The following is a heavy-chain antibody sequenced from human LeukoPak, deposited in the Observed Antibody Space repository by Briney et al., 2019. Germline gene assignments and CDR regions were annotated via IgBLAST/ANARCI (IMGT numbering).Heavy chain of an antibody. D-gene: IGHD4-17*01. J-gene: IGHJ4*02. CDR1: GYTFTSYG. Sequence: ASVKVSCKASGYTFTSYGISWVRQAPGQGLEWMGWISAYNGNTNYAQKLQGRVTMTTDTSTSTAYMELRSLRSDDTAVYYCARGRGDYLTDYYFDYWGQGTLVTVSS. CDR3: ARGRGDYLTDYYFDY. CDR2: ISAYNGNT. V-gene: IGHV1-18*01.